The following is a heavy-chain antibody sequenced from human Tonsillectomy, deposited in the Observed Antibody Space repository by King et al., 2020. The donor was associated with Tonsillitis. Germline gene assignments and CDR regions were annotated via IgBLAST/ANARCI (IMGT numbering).Heavy chain of an antibody. J-gene: IGHJ6*03. V-gene: IGHV3-49*04. D-gene: IGHD3-10*01. Sequence: VQLVESGGGLVQPGRSLRLSCTASGFTFGDYAMSWVRQAPGKGLEWVGFIRSKAYGGTTEYAASVKGRFTISRDDSKSIAYLQMNSLKTEDTAVYYCTRSPASGYYYYMDVWGKGTTVTVSS. CDR1: GFTFGDYA. CDR3: TRSPASGYYYYMDV. CDR2: IRSKAYGGTT.